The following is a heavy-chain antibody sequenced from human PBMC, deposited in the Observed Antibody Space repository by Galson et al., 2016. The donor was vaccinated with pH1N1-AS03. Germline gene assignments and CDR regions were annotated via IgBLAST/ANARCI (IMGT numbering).Heavy chain of an antibody. CDR1: GYTFTGNY. D-gene: IGHD6-13*01. V-gene: IGHV1-2*02. CDR3: ARVLSGIARGESSAFDL. CDR2: INPNSGGT. J-gene: IGHJ3*01. Sequence: SVKVSCKASGYTFTGNYLHWVRQAPGQGLEWVGWINPNSGGTSYAQKFQGRVTMTRDTSISAAFLELSRLRSDDTAVFYCARVLSGIARGESSAFDLWGQGTMVTVSS.